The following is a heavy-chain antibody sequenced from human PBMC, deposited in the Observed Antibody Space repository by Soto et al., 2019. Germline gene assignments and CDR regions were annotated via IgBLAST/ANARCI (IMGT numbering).Heavy chain of an antibody. J-gene: IGHJ3*02. Sequence: EVQLVESGGGLVQPGGSLRLSCAAFGFTFSSYSMNWVRQAPGKGLEWVSYISSSSSTIYYADSVKGRFTISRDNAKNSLYLQMNSLRAEDTAVYYCAREGNAFDIWGQGTMVTVSS. CDR2: ISSSSSTI. CDR3: AREGNAFDI. CDR1: GFTFSSYS. V-gene: IGHV3-48*01.